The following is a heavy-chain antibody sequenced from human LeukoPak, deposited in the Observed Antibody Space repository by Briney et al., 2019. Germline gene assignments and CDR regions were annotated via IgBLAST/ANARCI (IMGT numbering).Heavy chain of an antibody. CDR3: ARDPRLEISGMVIDMLDY. V-gene: IGHV3-21*01. D-gene: IGHD3-3*01. CDR2: ISSSNTYI. J-gene: IGHJ4*02. CDR1: GFTFSSHS. Sequence: GGSLRLSCAASGFTFSSHSMNWVRQAPGKGLEWVSYISSSNTYIYYAASVKGRFAISRDNARNSLFLQMNSLRAEDSGIYYCARDPRLEISGMVIDMLDYWGQGTLVTVSS.